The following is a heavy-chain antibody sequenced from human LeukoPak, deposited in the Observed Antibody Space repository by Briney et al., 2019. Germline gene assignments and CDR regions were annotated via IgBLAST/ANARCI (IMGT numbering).Heavy chain of an antibody. CDR3: ARGRFRCYDFWSGSYYFDY. D-gene: IGHD3-3*01. J-gene: IGHJ4*02. CDR1: GGSFSGYY. V-gene: IGHV4-34*01. CDR2: INHSGST. Sequence: SETLSLTCAVYGGSFSGYYWSWIRQPPGKGLEWIGEINHSGSTNYNPSLKSRVTISVDTSKNQFSLKLSSVTAADTAVYYCARGRFRCYDFWSGSYYFDYWGQGTWSPSPQ.